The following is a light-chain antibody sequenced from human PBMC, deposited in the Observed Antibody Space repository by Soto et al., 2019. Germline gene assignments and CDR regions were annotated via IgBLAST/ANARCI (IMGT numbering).Light chain of an antibody. Sequence: DIQMTQSPSSLSASVGDRVTITCRASRGIDHSLAWYQQKPGKVPNLLIYSASTLQSGVPSRFSGSGSGTDLTLTITSLQPEDVATYYCQEHYSGPPVAFGPGTKVDV. CDR1: RGIDHS. CDR2: SAS. V-gene: IGKV1-27*01. J-gene: IGKJ3*01. CDR3: QEHYSGPPVA.